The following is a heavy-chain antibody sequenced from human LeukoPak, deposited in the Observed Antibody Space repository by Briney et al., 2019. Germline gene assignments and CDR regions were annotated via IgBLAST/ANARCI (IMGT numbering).Heavy chain of an antibody. D-gene: IGHD6-19*01. V-gene: IGHV3-23*01. Sequence: SGGSLRLSCAASGFTFSSYAMSWVRQAPGKGLEWVSAISGSGGSTYYADSVKGRFTISRDNSKNTLYLQMNSLRAEDTAVYYCAKDRRSSGWYHPPYFQHWGQGTLVTVSS. CDR3: AKDRRSSGWYHPPYFQH. CDR1: GFTFSSYA. J-gene: IGHJ1*01. CDR2: ISGSGGST.